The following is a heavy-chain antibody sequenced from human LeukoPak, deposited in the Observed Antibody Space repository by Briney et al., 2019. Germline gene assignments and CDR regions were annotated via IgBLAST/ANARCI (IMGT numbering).Heavy chain of an antibody. CDR2: IYTGGST. D-gene: IGHD3-9*01. V-gene: IGHV4-61*02. J-gene: IGHJ4*02. CDR3: ARDGWNYDILTGYKYYFDY. Sequence: SQTLSFTCTVSGGSISSGSYYWSWIRQPAGKGLEWIGRIYTGGSTNYNPSLKSRVTISVDTSKNQFSLKLSSVTAADTAVYYCARDGWNYDILTGYKYYFDYWGQGTLVTVSS. CDR1: GGSISSGSYY.